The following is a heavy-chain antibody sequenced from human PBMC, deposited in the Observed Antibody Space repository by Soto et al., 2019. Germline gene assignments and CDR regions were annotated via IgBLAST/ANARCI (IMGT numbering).Heavy chain of an antibody. CDR3: ASAGVNQHFFEY. V-gene: IGHV3-53*01. CDR2: FETGVSI. CDR1: GFRFITNY. D-gene: IGHD3-3*02. Sequence: VALRLSCACSGFRFITNYISCVRQSPGKGLEWVSVFETGVSIYYADSVKGRFIISRDYAKNTMYLQMNSLRAEDTAVYYCASAGVNQHFFEYRGKGTLV. J-gene: IGHJ4*02.